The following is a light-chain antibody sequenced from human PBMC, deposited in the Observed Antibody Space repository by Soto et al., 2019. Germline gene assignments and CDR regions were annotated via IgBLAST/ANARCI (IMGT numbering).Light chain of an antibody. CDR1: QTVSRY. Sequence: EIVVTQFPPTLSLSPGERATLSCRASQTVSRYFAWYQQKPGQAPRLLINGASNGATGIPARFSASWSETDFTLTISSLEPEDFAVYYCQQRSDWPLTFGGGTKVEI. CDR3: QQRSDWPLT. CDR2: GAS. V-gene: IGKV3-11*01. J-gene: IGKJ4*01.